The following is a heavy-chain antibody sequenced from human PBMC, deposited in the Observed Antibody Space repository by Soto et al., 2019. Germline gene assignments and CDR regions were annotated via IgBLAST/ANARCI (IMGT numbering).Heavy chain of an antibody. CDR1: GGSFSGYY. CDR3: ARGGGSRGWNDRALYDY. D-gene: IGHD1-1*01. CDR2: INHSGST. J-gene: IGHJ4*02. V-gene: IGHV4-34*01. Sequence: QVQLQQWGAGLLKPSETLSLTCAVYGGSFSGYYWSWIRQPPGKGLEWIGEINHSGSTNYNPSLKSRVTISVDTSKNQFSLKLSSVTAADTAVYYCARGGGSRGWNDRALYDYWGQGTLVTVSS.